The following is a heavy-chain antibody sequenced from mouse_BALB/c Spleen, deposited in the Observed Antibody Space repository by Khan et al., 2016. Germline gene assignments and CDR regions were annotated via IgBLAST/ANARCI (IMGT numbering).Heavy chain of an antibody. V-gene: IGHV3-2*02. Sequence: EVQLQESGPGLVKPSQSLSLTCTVTGYSITSDYAWNWIRQFPGNKLEWMGYISYSGSTSYNPSLKSRISITRDTSKNQFFLQLNSVTTEDTATYYCAIYYGNYGFAYWGQGTRVTVSA. D-gene: IGHD2-1*01. CDR2: ISYSGST. J-gene: IGHJ3*01. CDR3: AIYYGNYGFAY. CDR1: GYSITSDYA.